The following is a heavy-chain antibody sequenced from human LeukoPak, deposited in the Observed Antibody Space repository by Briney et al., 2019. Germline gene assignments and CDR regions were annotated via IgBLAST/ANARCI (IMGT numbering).Heavy chain of an antibody. Sequence: QPGGSLRLSCAASGFTVSSNYMNWVRQAPGKGLEWVSYIDSRGSTIYYADSVKGRFTISRDNAKNSLYLQMNSLRAEDTAVYYCARERMATIFLNAFDIWGQGTMVTVSS. CDR1: GFTVSSNY. CDR3: ARERMATIFLNAFDI. V-gene: IGHV3-48*03. J-gene: IGHJ3*02. CDR2: IDSRGSTI. D-gene: IGHD5-24*01.